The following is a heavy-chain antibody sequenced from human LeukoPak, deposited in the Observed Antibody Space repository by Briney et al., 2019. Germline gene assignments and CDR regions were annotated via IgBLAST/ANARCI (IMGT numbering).Heavy chain of an antibody. D-gene: IGHD4-17*01. CDR3: ARDYGDPEDYYGMDV. V-gene: IGHV3-30-3*01. CDR2: ISYDGSNK. CDR1: GSTFSSYA. Sequence: GGSLRLSCAASGSTFSSYAMHWVRQAPGKGLEWVAVISYDGSNKYYADSVKGRFTISRDNSKNTLYLQMNSLRAEDTAVYYCARDYGDPEDYYGMDVWGQGTTVTVSS. J-gene: IGHJ6*02.